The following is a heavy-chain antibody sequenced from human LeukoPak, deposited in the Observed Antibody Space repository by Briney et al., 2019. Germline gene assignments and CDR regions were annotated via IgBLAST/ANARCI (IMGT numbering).Heavy chain of an antibody. CDR1: GGSISSSNW. V-gene: IGHV4-4*02. CDR2: IYHSGST. Sequence: PSETLSLTCAVSGGSISSSNWWSWVRQPPGKGLEWIGEIYHSGSTNYNPSLKSRVTISVDKSKNQFSLKLSSVTAADTAVYYCARGPPGYDFWSGFNQPTFDPWGQGTLVTVSS. CDR3: ARGPPGYDFWSGFNQPTFDP. J-gene: IGHJ5*02. D-gene: IGHD3-3*01.